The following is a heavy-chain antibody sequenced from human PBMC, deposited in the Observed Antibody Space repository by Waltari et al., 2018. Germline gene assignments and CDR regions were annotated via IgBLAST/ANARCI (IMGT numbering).Heavy chain of an antibody. CDR2: IYYSGRT. Sequence: QVQLQESGPGLVKPSQTLSLTCTVSGGSISSGDYYWSWIRPPPGKGLEWIGYIYYSGRTYYNPSLKSRVTISVDTSKNQFSLKLSSVTAADTAVYYCARDGYGSGGGYWYFDLWGRGTLVTVSS. V-gene: IGHV4-30-4*08. J-gene: IGHJ2*01. CDR1: GGSISSGDYY. CDR3: ARDGYGSGGGYWYFDL. D-gene: IGHD3-16*01.